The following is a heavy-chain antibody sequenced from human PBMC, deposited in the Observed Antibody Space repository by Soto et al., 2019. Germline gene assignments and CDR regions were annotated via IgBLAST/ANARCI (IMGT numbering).Heavy chain of an antibody. CDR3: ARAPNAFDI. CDR1: GFPFSSYG. CDR2: IWYDGSNK. J-gene: IGHJ3*02. Sequence: PGGSLRLSCAASGFPFSSYGMHWVRQAPGKGLEWVAVIWYDGSNKYYADSVKGRFTISRDNSKNTLYLQMNSLRAEDTAVYYCARAPNAFDIWGQGTMVTVSS. V-gene: IGHV3-33*01.